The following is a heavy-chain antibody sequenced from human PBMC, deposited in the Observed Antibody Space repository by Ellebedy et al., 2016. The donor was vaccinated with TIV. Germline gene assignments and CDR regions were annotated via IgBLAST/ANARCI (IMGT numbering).Heavy chain of an antibody. Sequence: SETLSLTXTVSGGSISSSSYYWGWIRQPPGKGLEWIGSIYYSGNTYYNPSLKSRVTISIDTSKNQFSLRLSSATAADTAIYRCARRKVTIPRADAYFDYWGQGILVTVSS. J-gene: IGHJ4*02. CDR3: ARRKVTIPRADAYFDY. V-gene: IGHV4-39*01. CDR1: GGSISSSSYY. D-gene: IGHD3-3*01. CDR2: IYYSGNT.